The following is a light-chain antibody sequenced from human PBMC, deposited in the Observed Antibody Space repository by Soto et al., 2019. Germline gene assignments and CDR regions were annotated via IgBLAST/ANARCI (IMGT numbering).Light chain of an antibody. Sequence: EIVLTQSPATLSLSPGERATLSCRASQSVSSSLAWYQQKPGQAPRLLIYDASNRATGIPARFSGSGSGTDFTLPISSLEPEDFAVYYCQQRSNWPTFGQGTKLEIK. CDR2: DAS. CDR1: QSVSSS. CDR3: QQRSNWPT. V-gene: IGKV3-11*01. J-gene: IGKJ2*01.